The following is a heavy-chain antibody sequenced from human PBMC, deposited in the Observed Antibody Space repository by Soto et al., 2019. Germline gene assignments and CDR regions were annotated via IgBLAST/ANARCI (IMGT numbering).Heavy chain of an antibody. CDR2: ISRYGDFT. D-gene: IGHD3-22*01. V-gene: IGHV3-23*01. Sequence: EVQLLESGGDLIQPGGSLRLSCAASGFTFNIYAMAWVRQAPGTGLEWVSAISRYGDFTYYADSVEGRFTISRDNSKNTLYLQMNSLRAEDTALYYCAKDRYLDHDNRGYLFDNWVQGTLVTVSS. CDR1: GFTFNIYA. J-gene: IGHJ4*02. CDR3: AKDRYLDHDNRGYLFDN.